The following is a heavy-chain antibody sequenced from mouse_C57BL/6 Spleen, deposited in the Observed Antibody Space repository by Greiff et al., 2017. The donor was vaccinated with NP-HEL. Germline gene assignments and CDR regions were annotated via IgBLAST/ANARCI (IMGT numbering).Heavy chain of an antibody. Sequence: EVQLQQSGPELVKPGASVKISCKASGYTFTDYYMNWVKQSHGKSLEWIGDINPNNGGTSYNQKFKGKATLPVDKSSSTAYMELRRLTSEDSAVYYCAALRQGDYWGQGTTLTVST. V-gene: IGHV1-26*01. D-gene: IGHD3-2*01. J-gene: IGHJ2*01. CDR3: AALRQGDY. CDR1: GYTFTDYY. CDR2: INPNNGGT.